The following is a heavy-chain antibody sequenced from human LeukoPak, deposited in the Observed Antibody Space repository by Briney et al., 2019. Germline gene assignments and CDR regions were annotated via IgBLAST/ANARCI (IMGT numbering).Heavy chain of an antibody. V-gene: IGHV1-18*01. CDR1: NYTFTNFG. Sequence: GASVKVSCKASNYTFTNFGITWVRQAPGRGLEWMGWISPNNGNTNYALNFQSRVTMTTDTPTSTAYMELRSLRPDDTVVFYCARWELRLNFWYFDLWGPGTLITVAS. CDR3: ARWELRLNFWYFDL. J-gene: IGHJ2*01. D-gene: IGHD1-26*01. CDR2: ISPNNGNT.